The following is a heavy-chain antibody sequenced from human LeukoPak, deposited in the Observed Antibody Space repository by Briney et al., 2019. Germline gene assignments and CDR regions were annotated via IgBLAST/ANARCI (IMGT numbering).Heavy chain of an antibody. V-gene: IGHV4-59*01. CDR2: IYYSGTT. Sequence: SETLSLTCTVSGGSISNYYWNWIRQPPGKGLEWIGYIYYSGTTNYNPSLKSRVSMSVDTSKNQFSLKLSSVTAADTAVYYCARTTEDCSSTSCYQYWFDPWGQGTLVTVSS. CDR3: ARTTEDCSSTSCYQYWFDP. CDR1: GGSISNYY. D-gene: IGHD2-2*01. J-gene: IGHJ5*02.